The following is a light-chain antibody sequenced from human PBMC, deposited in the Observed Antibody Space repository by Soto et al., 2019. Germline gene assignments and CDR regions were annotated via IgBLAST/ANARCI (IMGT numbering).Light chain of an antibody. Sequence: QPVLTQPPSASGTPGQRVTISCSGSSSNIGSNTVNWYQQLPGTAPKLLIYSNNQRPSGVPDRFSGSKSGTSASLAISGLQSEDEADYYCQSYDSSLPWVFGGGTKVTVL. V-gene: IGLV1-44*01. CDR2: SNN. J-gene: IGLJ3*02. CDR3: QSYDSSLPWV. CDR1: SSNIGSNT.